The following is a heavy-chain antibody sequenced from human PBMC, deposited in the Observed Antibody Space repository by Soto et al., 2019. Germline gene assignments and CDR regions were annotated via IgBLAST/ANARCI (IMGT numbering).Heavy chain of an antibody. J-gene: IGHJ6*02. CDR1: GFTFSSYG. V-gene: IGHV3-30*18. CDR2: ISYDGSNK. D-gene: IGHD6-6*01. Sequence: QVQLVESGGGVVQPGRSLRLSCAASGFTFSSYGMHWVRQAPGKGLEWVAVISYDGSNKYYADSVKGRFTISRDNSKNTLYLKMNSLRAEDTAVYYCAKVGGGQYSSSSHYYYGMDVWGQGTTVTVSS. CDR3: AKVGGGQYSSSSHYYYGMDV.